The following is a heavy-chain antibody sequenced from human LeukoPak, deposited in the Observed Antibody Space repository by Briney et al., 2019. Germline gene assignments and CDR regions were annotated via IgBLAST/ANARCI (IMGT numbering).Heavy chain of an antibody. J-gene: IGHJ3*02. Sequence: PSETLSLTCTVSGGSISSRSYYWGWIRQPPGKGLEWIGNIYYRGSTYYHPSLKSRVTISVDTSKNQFSLNLSSVTAAYTAVYYCARLPAPGCSSTSCYAHDAFDIWGQGTMVTVSS. CDR2: IYYRGST. CDR1: GGSISSRSYY. V-gene: IGHV4-39*01. CDR3: ARLPAPGCSSTSCYAHDAFDI. D-gene: IGHD2-2*01.